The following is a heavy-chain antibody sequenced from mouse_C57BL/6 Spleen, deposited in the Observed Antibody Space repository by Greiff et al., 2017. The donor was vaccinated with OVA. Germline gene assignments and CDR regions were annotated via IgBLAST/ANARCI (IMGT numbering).Heavy chain of an antibody. CDR2: IRSKSNNYAT. CDR3: VRHPGGYFDV. J-gene: IGHJ1*03. Sequence: EVQGVESGGGLVQPKGSLKLSCAASGFSFNTYAMNWVRQAPGKGLEWVARIRSKSNNYATYYADSVKDRFTISRDDSESMLYLQMNNLKTEDTAMYYCVRHPGGYFDVWGTGTTVTVSS. CDR1: GFSFNTYA. V-gene: IGHV10-1*01.